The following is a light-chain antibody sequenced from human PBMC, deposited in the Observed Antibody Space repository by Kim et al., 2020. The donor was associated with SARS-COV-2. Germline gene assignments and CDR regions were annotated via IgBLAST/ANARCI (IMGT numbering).Light chain of an antibody. CDR2: AAS. J-gene: IGKJ1*01. Sequence: DIQMTQSPSSLSASVGDRVTITCRASQSISIYLNWFQQKPGKAPKLLIYAASCLQSGVPSRFSGSGSGTDFTLTISSLQPEDFATYYCQQSYSTPPWTFGQGTKVDIK. V-gene: IGKV1-39*01. CDR3: QQSYSTPPWT. CDR1: QSISIY.